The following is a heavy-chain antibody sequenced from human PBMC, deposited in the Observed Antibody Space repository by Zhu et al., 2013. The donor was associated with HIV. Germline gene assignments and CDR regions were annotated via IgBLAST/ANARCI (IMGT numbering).Heavy chain of an antibody. CDR3: ARTGYFDI. Sequence: VQLQESGPGLVKPSETLSLTCTVSGGSISSYYWSWIRQPPGKDLEWIGYVYYSGSTNYNPSLKSRVTMSIDTSRNQFSLRLNSVTAADTAVYYCARTGYFDIWSRGTLVTVSS. CDR2: VYYSGST. V-gene: IGHV4-59*12. J-gene: IGHJ2*01. CDR1: GGSISSYY.